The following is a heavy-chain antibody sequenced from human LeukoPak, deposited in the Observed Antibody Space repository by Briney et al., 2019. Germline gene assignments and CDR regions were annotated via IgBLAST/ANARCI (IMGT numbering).Heavy chain of an antibody. J-gene: IGHJ4*02. CDR1: GFTFSSYG. V-gene: IGHV3-30*03. CDR3: VRTYYSNYVHYFDY. Sequence: PGRSLRLSCAASGFTFSSYGMHWVRQAPGKGLEWVAVISYDGSNKYYADSVKGRFTISRDNSKNTLYLQMNSLRAEDTAVHHCVRTYYSNYVHYFDYWGQGTLVTVSS. CDR2: ISYDGSNK. D-gene: IGHD4-11*01.